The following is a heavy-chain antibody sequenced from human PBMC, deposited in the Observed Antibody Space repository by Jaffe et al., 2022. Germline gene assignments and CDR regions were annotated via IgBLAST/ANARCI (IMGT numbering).Heavy chain of an antibody. CDR1: GFTFSDYY. Sequence: QVQLVESGGGLVKPGGSLRLSCAASGFTFSDYYMSWIRQAPGKGLEWVSYISSSGSTIYYADSVKGRFTISRDNAKNSLYLQMNSLRAEDTAVYYCARNIMITFGGVIVQFYDAFDIWGQGTMVTVSS. J-gene: IGHJ3*02. CDR2: ISSSGSTI. CDR3: ARNIMITFGGVIVQFYDAFDI. V-gene: IGHV3-11*01. D-gene: IGHD3-16*02.